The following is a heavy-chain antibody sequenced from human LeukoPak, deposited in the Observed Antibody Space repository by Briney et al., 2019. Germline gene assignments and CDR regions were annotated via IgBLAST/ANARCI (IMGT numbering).Heavy chain of an antibody. J-gene: IGHJ4*02. CDR2: IYYSGST. D-gene: IGHD6-19*01. V-gene: IGHV4-59*01. CDR3: AREISPVTGYSSGWRLFDY. Sequence: SETLSLTCTASGGSISSYYWSWIRQPPGKGLEWIGYIYYSGSTNYNPSLKSRVTISVDTSKNQFSLKLSSVTAADTAVYYCAREISPVTGYSSGWRLFDYWGQGTLVTVSS. CDR1: GGSISSYY.